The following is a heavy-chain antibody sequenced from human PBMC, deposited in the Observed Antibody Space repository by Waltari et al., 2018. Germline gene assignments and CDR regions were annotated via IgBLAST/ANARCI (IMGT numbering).Heavy chain of an antibody. J-gene: IGHJ4*02. D-gene: IGHD6-19*01. Sequence: QVQLQESGPGLVKPSETLSLTCAVSGGSFSSYWWGWIRQPPGKVLEWIGSIDGSSGSTEYNPSRKSRATISRDTSKNQFSLKLSSVTAADTAVYYCARRGGIAVAGIDYWGQGVLVTVSS. CDR3: ARRGGIAVAGIDY. V-gene: IGHV4-39*07. CDR1: GGSFSSYW. CDR2: IDGSSGST.